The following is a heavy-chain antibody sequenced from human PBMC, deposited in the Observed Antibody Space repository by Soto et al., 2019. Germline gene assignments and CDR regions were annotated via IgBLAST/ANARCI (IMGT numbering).Heavy chain of an antibody. CDR3: ARYRSFALLGWTPSDSYGMDV. CDR2: ISTSNGYT. J-gene: IGHJ6*02. V-gene: IGHV1-18*01. Sequence: QVQLVQSAGEVKEPGASLKVACKASGYSFSTYGISWVRQAPGQGLEWMGWISTSNGYTNYAQKFRGRVSMTTDTSTNTAYMEVRSLRSDDTAFYFCARYRSFALLGWTPSDSYGMDVWGQGTSVTVSS. CDR1: GYSFSTYG. D-gene: IGHD3-3*01.